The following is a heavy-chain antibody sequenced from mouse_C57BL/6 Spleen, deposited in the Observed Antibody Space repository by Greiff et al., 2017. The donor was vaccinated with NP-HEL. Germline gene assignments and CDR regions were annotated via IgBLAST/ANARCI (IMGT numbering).Heavy chain of an antibody. D-gene: IGHD4-1*01. CDR1: GYAFSSSW. CDR2: IYPGDGDT. J-gene: IGHJ1*03. CDR3: ARIGRTGYWYFDV. Sequence: VQLQQSGPELVKPGASVKISCKASGYAFSSSWMNWVKQRPGKGLEWIGRIYPGDGDTNYNGKFKGKATLTADKSSSTAYMQLSSLTNEDSAVYYCARIGRTGYWYFDVWGTGTTVTVSS. V-gene: IGHV1-82*01.